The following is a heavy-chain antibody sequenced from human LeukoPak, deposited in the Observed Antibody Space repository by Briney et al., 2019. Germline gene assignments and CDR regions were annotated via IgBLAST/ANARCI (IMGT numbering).Heavy chain of an antibody. CDR2: ISGSGGST. V-gene: IGHV3-23*01. J-gene: IGHJ4*02. D-gene: IGHD3-10*01. Sequence: GGSLRLSCAASGFTFSSCAMSWVRQAPGKGLEWVSAISGSGGSTYYADSVKGRFTISRDNSKNTLYLQMNSLRAEDTAVYYCAKGGLWFGEFPFDYWGQGTLVTVSS. CDR1: GFTFSSCA. CDR3: AKGGLWFGEFPFDY.